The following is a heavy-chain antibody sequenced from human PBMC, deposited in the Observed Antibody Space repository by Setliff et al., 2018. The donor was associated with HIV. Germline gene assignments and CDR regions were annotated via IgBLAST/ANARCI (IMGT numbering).Heavy chain of an antibody. D-gene: IGHD3-22*01. CDR2: IFASGDT. Sequence: SETLSLTCTVSDASINSYYWNWIRQPPGKGLEWIGFIFASGDTKYNPSLQSRVSMSIDTSKNQFSLKLRSVTAADTAIYYCAKAPGWLFLSHYWGQGTLVTVSS. CDR3: AKAPGWLFLSHY. J-gene: IGHJ4*02. V-gene: IGHV4-4*09. CDR1: DASINSYY.